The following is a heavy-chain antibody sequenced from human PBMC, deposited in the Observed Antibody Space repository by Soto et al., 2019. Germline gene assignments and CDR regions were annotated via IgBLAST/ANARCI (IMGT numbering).Heavy chain of an antibody. D-gene: IGHD1-26*01. J-gene: IGHJ4*02. CDR3: ARDGRGVGARPLDY. Sequence: QVTLKESGPVLVKPTETLTLTCTVSGFSLSNARMGVSWIRQPPGKALEWLAHIFSNDEKSYRTSLKSRLTISKDTSKSQVGLTMTNMDPVDTATYYGARDGRGVGARPLDYWGQGTLVTVSS. CDR1: GFSLSNARMG. V-gene: IGHV2-26*01. CDR2: IFSNDEK.